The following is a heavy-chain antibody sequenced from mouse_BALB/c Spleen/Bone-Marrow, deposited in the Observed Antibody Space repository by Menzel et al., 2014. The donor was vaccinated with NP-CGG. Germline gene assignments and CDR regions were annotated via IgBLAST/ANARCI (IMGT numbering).Heavy chain of an antibody. CDR3: APYYYGRWFTY. CDR2: IGPANGNT. CDR1: GFNIKDPY. J-gene: IGHJ3*01. V-gene: IGHV14-3*02. D-gene: IGHD1-1*01. Sequence: VQLQQSGAELVKPGASVKLSCTASGFNIKDPYMHWVKQRPEQGLEWIGRIGPANGNTKYDPKFQGKATITADTSSNTAYLQLSSLTSEDTAVYYCAPYYYGRWFTYWGQGTLVTVSA.